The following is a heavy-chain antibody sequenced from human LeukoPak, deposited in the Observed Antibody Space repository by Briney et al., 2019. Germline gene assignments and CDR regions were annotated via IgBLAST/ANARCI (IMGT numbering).Heavy chain of an antibody. CDR1: GFTLTNYA. J-gene: IGHJ4*02. V-gene: IGHV3-30*04. CDR3: ARDSDYECFDY. CDR2: ISYDGSNK. Sequence: GGSLRLSCVVSGFTLTNYALHWVRQAPGKGLEWVAVISYDGSNKYYADSVKGRFTISRDNSKNTLYLQMNSLRAEDTAVYYCARDSDYECFDYWGQGTLVTVSS. D-gene: IGHD5-12*01.